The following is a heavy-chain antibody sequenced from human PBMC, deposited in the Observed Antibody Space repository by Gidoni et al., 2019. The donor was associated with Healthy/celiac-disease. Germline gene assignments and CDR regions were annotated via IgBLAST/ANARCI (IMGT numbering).Heavy chain of an antibody. Sequence: QVQLVQSGAEVKKPGASVKVSCKVSGYTLTELSMHWGRRAPGKGLEWMEGFDPEDGETIYAQKFQGRVTMTEDTSTDTAYMELSSLRSEDTAVYYCATDMARATKYSSGWYLRRWFDPWGQGTLVTVSS. J-gene: IGHJ5*02. CDR3: ATDMARATKYSSGWYLRRWFDP. D-gene: IGHD6-19*01. CDR2: FDPEDGET. CDR1: GYTLTELS. V-gene: IGHV1-24*01.